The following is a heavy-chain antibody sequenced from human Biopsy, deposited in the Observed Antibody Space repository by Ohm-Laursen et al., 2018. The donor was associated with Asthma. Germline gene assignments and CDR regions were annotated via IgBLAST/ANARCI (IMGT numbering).Heavy chain of an antibody. D-gene: IGHD2-2*01. Sequence: SVKVSCKSLGGTFNTYVIGWVRQAPGQGLEWMGGINSVFGTTTYPQKFQDRVTITADDSTSTVYMELGSLRSKDTAVYYCARKAGSCISRTCYSLDFWGQGTLVTVSS. V-gene: IGHV1-69*13. CDR3: ARKAGSCISRTCYSLDF. CDR2: INSVFGTT. CDR1: GGTFNTYV. J-gene: IGHJ4*02.